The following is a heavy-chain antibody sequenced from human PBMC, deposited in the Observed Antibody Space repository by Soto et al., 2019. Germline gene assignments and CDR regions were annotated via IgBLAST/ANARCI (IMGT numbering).Heavy chain of an antibody. CDR3: VRDDGGLVRYYYHGWDV. Sequence: QVQLVQSGPEMKKPGASVRVSCKVSGYTLSNNGLSWVRQAPGQRFEWLGWISTDNGRTNYAQKFRGRVSMTTDTSTGTASVELMNLRSDDTAVYYCVRDDGGLVRYYYHGWDVWGQGTTVTVTS. D-gene: IGHD6-6*01. CDR1: GYTLSNNG. CDR2: ISTDNGRT. J-gene: IGHJ6*02. V-gene: IGHV1-18*04.